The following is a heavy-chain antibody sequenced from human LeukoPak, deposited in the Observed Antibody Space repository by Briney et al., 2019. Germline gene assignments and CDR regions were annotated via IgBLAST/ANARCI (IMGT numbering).Heavy chain of an antibody. CDR2: INPNSGGT. D-gene: IGHD5-18*01. V-gene: IGHV1-2*02. CDR1: GYTFTGYY. J-gene: IGHJ4*02. CDR3: ARDARSGYSYGPKVDY. Sequence: ASVKVSCKASGYTFTGYYMRWVRQAPGQGLEWMGWINPNSGGTNYAQKFQGRVTMTRDTSISTAYMELSRLRSDDTAVYYCARDARSGYSYGPKVDYWGQGTLVTVSS.